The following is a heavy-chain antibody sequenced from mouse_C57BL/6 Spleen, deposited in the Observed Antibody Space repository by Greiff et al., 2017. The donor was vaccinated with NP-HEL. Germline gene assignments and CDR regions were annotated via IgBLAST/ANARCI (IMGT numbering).Heavy chain of an antibody. D-gene: IGHD1-1*01. CDR2: IDPSDSYT. Sequence: QVQLKQPGAELVMPGASVKLSCKASGYTFTSYWMHWVKQRPGQGLEWIGEIDPSDSYTNYNQKFKGKSTLTVDKSSITAYMQLSSLTSEDSAVYYCARSDYYGSSHYYAMDYWGQGTSVTVSS. CDR3: ARSDYYGSSHYYAMDY. V-gene: IGHV1-69*01. CDR1: GYTFTSYW. J-gene: IGHJ4*01.